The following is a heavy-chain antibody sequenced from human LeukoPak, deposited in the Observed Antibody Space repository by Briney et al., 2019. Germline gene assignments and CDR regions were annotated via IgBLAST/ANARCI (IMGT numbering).Heavy chain of an antibody. J-gene: IGHJ4*02. D-gene: IGHD6-19*01. CDR1: GFTFSTYA. Sequence: GGSLRLSCAASGFTFSTYAMHWVRQAPGKGLEWVAVISNDGSNKYYAGSVKGRFTISRDNSKNTLYLQMNSLRGEDTAVYYCARGHSTGWYYLDYWGQGALVTVSS. V-gene: IGHV3-30*04. CDR2: ISNDGSNK. CDR3: ARGHSTGWYYLDY.